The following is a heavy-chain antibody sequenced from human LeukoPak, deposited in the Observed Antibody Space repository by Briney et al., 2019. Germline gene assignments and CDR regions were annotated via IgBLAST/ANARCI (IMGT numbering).Heavy chain of an antibody. CDR2: IYTSGST. Sequence: SETLSLTCIVSGGSISSSSYYWSWIRQPAGKGLEWIGRIYTSGSTNYNPSLESRVTMSVATSKNQFSLKLSSVTAAHTAVYYCARGHLSYDILTGYYYYYYGMDVWGQGTTVTVSS. CDR1: GGSISSSSYY. D-gene: IGHD3-9*01. V-gene: IGHV4-61*02. J-gene: IGHJ6*02. CDR3: ARGHLSYDILTGYYYYYYGMDV.